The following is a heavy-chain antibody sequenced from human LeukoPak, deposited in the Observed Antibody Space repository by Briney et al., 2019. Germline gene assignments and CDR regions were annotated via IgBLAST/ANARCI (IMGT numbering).Heavy chain of an antibody. V-gene: IGHV1-69*13. Sequence: SVKVSCTASGGTFANYAISWVRKAPGQGLEWMGGIIPIFGTGGSAQQFQGTLTINADESTRTTYMELSSLRSEDTAVYYCAKGHDDFRQFDYWGQGTLVTVSS. J-gene: IGHJ4*02. D-gene: IGHD3-3*01. CDR3: AKGHDDFRQFDY. CDR2: IIPIFGTG. CDR1: GGTFANYA.